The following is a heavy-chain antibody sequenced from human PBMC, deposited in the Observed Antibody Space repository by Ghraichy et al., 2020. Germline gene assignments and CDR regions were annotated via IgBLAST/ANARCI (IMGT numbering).Heavy chain of an antibody. CDR3: ARDWHYYYYYGMDV. CDR1: GFTFSSYS. V-gene: IGHV3-21*01. J-gene: IGHJ6*02. CDR2: ISSSSSYI. Sequence: GESLNISCAASGFTFSSYSMNWVRQAPGKGLEWVSPISSSSSYIYYADSVKGRFTISRDNAKNSLYLQMNSLRAEDTAVYYCARDWHYYYYYGMDVWGQGTTVTVSS.